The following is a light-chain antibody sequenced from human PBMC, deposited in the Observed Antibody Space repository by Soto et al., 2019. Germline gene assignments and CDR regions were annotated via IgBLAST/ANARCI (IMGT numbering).Light chain of an antibody. CDR1: QSISSTY. Sequence: EVVLTQSPGTLSLSPGERATLSCRASQSISSTYLTWYHQRPGQAPRLLIYDASRRATGIPDRFSGSGSGTEFTLTISSLQSEDFAVYYCQQYNNWPITFGQGTRLEIK. CDR3: QQYNNWPIT. CDR2: DAS. J-gene: IGKJ5*01. V-gene: IGKV3-20*01.